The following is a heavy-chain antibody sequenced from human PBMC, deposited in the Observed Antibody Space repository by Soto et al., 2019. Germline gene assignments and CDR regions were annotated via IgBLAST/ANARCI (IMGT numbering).Heavy chain of an antibody. V-gene: IGHV1-69*13. CDR1: GGTFSSYA. CDR3: ARLLSPEGPDSSGYGRMDYYYGMDF. D-gene: IGHD3-22*01. CDR2: IIPIFGTA. J-gene: IGHJ6*02. Sequence: ASVKVSCKASGGTFSSYAISWVRQAPGQGLEWMGGIIPIFGTANYAQKFQGRVTITADESTSTAYMELSSLRSEDTAVYYCARLLSPEGPDSSGYGRMDYYYGMDFWGQGTTVTVSS.